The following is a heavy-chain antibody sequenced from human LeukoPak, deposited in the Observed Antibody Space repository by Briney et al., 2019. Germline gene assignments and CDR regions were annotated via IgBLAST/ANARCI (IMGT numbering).Heavy chain of an antibody. J-gene: IGHJ3*02. CDR1: GGSVSSGGYY. D-gene: IGHD6-19*01. CDR3: ARDLAGHDAFDI. CDR2: MHYSGSA. V-gene: IGHV4-31*03. Sequence: PSQTLSLTCTVSGGSVSSGGYYWTWVRQHPGKGLEWIGYMHYSGSAHYNPSLKSRLTISIDTSNNQFSLWLSSVTAADTAVYYCARDLAGHDAFDIWGQGTMVTVSS.